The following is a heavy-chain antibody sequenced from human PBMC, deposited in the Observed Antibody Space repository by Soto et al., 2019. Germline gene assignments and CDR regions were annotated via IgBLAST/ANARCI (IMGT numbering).Heavy chain of an antibody. V-gene: IGHV4-30-4*01. D-gene: IGHD3-22*01. CDR2: IYYSGST. Sequence: LSLTCTVSGGSISSGDYYWSWIRQPPGKGLEWIGYIYYSGSTYYNPSLKSRVTISVDTSKNQFSLKLSSVTAADTAVYYCARKNVDSSISSFDYWGQGTLVTVSS. CDR3: ARKNVDSSISSFDY. J-gene: IGHJ4*02. CDR1: GGSISSGDYY.